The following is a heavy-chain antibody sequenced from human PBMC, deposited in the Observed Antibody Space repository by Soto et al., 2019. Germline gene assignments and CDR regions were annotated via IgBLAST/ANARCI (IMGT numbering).Heavy chain of an antibody. Sequence: GGSLRLSCAASGFTFSSYGMHWVRQAPGKGLEWVAIISYDGSNKYYADSVKGRFTISRDNSKNTLYLQMNSLRAEDTAVYYCAKLTIPMVRGVIGPFDYWGQGTLVTVSS. D-gene: IGHD3-10*01. CDR3: AKLTIPMVRGVIGPFDY. J-gene: IGHJ4*02. CDR1: GFTFSSYG. CDR2: ISYDGSNK. V-gene: IGHV3-30*18.